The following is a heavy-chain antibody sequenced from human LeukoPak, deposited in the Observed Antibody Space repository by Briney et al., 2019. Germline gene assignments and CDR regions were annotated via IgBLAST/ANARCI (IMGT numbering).Heavy chain of an antibody. J-gene: IGHJ4*02. CDR3: ASQYCGGVNCYPFFDS. CDR2: IHYSGTT. D-gene: IGHD2-21*01. CDR1: CGSISSY. V-gene: IGHV4-59*01. Sequence: SETLSLTCTVSCGSISSYWRWIRQPPGKALEWIGFIHYSGTTNYNPPLKSRVTISIDTSKNQLSLRLTSVTAADTAVYFCASQYCGGVNCYPFFDSWGQGTLVSVSS.